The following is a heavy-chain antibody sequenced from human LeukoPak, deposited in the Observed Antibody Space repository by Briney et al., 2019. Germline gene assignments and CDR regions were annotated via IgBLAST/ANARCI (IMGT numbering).Heavy chain of an antibody. CDR1: GFTFSSYA. J-gene: IGHJ6*03. Sequence: GGSLRLSCAASGFTFSSYAMHWVRQAPGKRLEWVAFIHYDGSNNYYADSVKGRFTISRDNAKNSLYLQMNSLRAEDTAVYYCARDRDDYYYYMDVWGKGTTVTISS. D-gene: IGHD5-24*01. CDR3: ARDRDDYYYYMDV. CDR2: IHYDGSNN. V-gene: IGHV3-30*02.